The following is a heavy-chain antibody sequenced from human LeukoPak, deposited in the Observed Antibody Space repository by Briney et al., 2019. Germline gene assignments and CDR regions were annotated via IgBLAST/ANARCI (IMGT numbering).Heavy chain of an antibody. CDR1: GFTFSNYG. CDR3: TRLLPSSHHFFDS. Sequence: GGSLRLSCAASGFTFSNYGMNWVRQAPGKGLEWVCIITSGVGITYYADSVKGRFTISRDNFENTLFLQMDSLRPEDTAVYYCTRLLPSSHHFFDSWGQGTLVTVSS. J-gene: IGHJ4*02. D-gene: IGHD2-21*02. V-gene: IGHV3-23*01. CDR2: ITSGVGIT.